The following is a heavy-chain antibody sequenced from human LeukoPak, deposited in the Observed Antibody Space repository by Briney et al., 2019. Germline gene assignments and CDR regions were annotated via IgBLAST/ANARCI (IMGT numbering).Heavy chain of an antibody. D-gene: IGHD3-22*01. J-gene: IGHJ4*02. Sequence: GGSLTLSCAASGFTFSGSAMHWVRQASGKGLEWVGRIRSKANNYATGYAGSVSGRFTISRDDSKNTAYLQMNSLKTEDTAVYYCILTAPVSGYLLSRGQGTLVTVSS. V-gene: IGHV3-73*01. CDR3: ILTAPVSGYLLS. CDR1: GFTFSGSA. CDR2: IRSKANNYAT.